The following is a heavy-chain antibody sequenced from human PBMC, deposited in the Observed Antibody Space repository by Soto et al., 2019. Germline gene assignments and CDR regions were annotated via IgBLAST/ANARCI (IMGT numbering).Heavy chain of an antibody. D-gene: IGHD4-17*01. J-gene: IGHJ4*02. CDR2: IYYSGST. V-gene: IGHV4-59*08. CDR3: AIRYGGTLDY. Sequence: QVQLQESGPGLVKPSETLSLTCTVSGGSISSYYWSWIRQPPGKGLEWIGYIYYSGSTNYNPPLKSRVPISVDTSKNQFSLKLRSVTAADTAVYYCAIRYGGTLDYWGQGTLVTVSA. CDR1: GGSISSYY.